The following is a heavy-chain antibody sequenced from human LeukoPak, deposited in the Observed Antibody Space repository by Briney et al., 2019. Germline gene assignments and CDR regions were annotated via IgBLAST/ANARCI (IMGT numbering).Heavy chain of an antibody. CDR2: ISSSSSYI. J-gene: IGHJ6*02. D-gene: IGHD3-10*01. CDR1: GFTFSSYS. Sequence: GGSLRLSCAASGFTFSSYSMNWVRQAPGKGLEWVSSISSSSSYIYYADSVKGRFTISRDNAKNSLYLQMNSLRAEDTAVYYCARVSPDYYGSGSYVYYYYYGMDVWGQGTTVTVSS. CDR3: ARVSPDYYGSGSYVYYYYYGMDV. V-gene: IGHV3-21*01.